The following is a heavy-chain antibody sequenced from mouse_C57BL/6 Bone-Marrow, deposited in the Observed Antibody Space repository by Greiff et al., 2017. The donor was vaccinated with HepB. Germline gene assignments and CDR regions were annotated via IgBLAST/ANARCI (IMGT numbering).Heavy chain of an antibody. Sequence: VQLQQSGAELMKPGASVKLSCKATGYTFTGYWIEWVKQRPGHGLEWIGEILPGSGSTNYNEKFKGKATFTADTSANTAYMQLSSLTTEDSAIYYCARREDYYGSSYRWYFDVWGTGTTVTVSS. CDR3: ARREDYYGSSYRWYFDV. CDR1: GYTFTGYW. D-gene: IGHD1-1*01. V-gene: IGHV1-9*01. J-gene: IGHJ1*03. CDR2: ILPGSGST.